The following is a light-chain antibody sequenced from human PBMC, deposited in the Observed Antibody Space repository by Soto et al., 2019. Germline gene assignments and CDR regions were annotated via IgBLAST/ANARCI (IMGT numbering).Light chain of an antibody. CDR3: FSYLNPKNRV. CDR2: KVT. Sequence: QSALTQPASVSGSPGQSITISCTGTSSDDGGSRYVSWYQQHPDKAPKLIIFKVTNRPSGVSFRFSGSQSGNTASLTISGLRAEDEATYYCFSYLNPKNRVFGGGTKLTVL. V-gene: IGLV2-14*03. J-gene: IGLJ3*02. CDR1: SSDDGGSRY.